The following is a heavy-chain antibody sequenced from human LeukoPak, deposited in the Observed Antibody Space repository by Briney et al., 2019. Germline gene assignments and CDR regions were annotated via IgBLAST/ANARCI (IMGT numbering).Heavy chain of an antibody. CDR3: ARGSSGDY. CDR2: IYHSGST. J-gene: IGHJ4*02. Sequence: SETLSLTCTVSGGSISSGSYYWGWIRQPPGKGLEWIGSIYHSGSTYYNPSLKNRVTISIDTSKNQFSLKLSSVTAADTAVYYCARGSSGDYWGPGTLVTVSS. CDR1: GGSISSGSYY. V-gene: IGHV4-39*07. D-gene: IGHD6-19*01.